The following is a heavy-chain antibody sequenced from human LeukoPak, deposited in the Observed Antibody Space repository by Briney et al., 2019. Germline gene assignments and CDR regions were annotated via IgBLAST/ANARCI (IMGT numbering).Heavy chain of an antibody. V-gene: IGHV4-61*02. Sequence: PSETLSLTCTVSGGSISSGSYYWSWIRQPAGKGLEWIGGIYTSGSTNYNPSLKSRVTISVDTSKNQFSLKLSSVTAADTAVYYCAGLGTTTGYYYMDVWGKGTTVTVSS. CDR1: GGSISSGSYY. CDR2: IYTSGST. D-gene: IGHD7-27*01. J-gene: IGHJ6*03. CDR3: AGLGTTTGYYYMDV.